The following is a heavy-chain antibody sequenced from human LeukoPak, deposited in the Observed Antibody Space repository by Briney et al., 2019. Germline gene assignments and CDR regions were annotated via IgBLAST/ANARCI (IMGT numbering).Heavy chain of an antibody. Sequence: GGSRRLSCAASGFTFSTHGMTWVRQAPGKGLEWLSSIKDDGADIHYGESVKGRFTISRDNAKNSLSLQIHTLRAEDTAVYYCAGDVTGVLPGDTFDIWSQGTIVTVSS. V-gene: IGHV3-48*01. CDR1: GFTFSTHG. D-gene: IGHD3-10*01. CDR3: AGDVTGVLPGDTFDI. J-gene: IGHJ3*02. CDR2: IKDDGADI.